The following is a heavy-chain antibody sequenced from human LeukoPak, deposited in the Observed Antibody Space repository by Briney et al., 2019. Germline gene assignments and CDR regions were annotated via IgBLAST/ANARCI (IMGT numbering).Heavy chain of an antibody. CDR1: GFTFSSFW. CDR3: ARDPGSSSFDY. Sequence: HPGGSLRLSCVASGFTFSSFWMSWVRQAPGKGLEFVANIDQDGSVRNYVDSVKGRFLISRDNAKNSLYLQMDSLRAEDTAVYFCARDPGSSSFDYWGLGTPVTVSS. J-gene: IGHJ4*02. V-gene: IGHV3-7*01. D-gene: IGHD6-13*01. CDR2: IDQDGSVR.